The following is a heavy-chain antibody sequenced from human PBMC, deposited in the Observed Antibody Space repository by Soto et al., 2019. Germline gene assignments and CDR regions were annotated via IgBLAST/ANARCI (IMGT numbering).Heavy chain of an antibody. V-gene: IGHV1-18*01. D-gene: IGHD1-26*01. CDR3: AIDPHLGGSQIYFDY. J-gene: IGHJ4*02. Sequence: QVQLVQSGAEVKKPGASVKVSCKASGYTFTSYGISWVRQAPGQGLEWMGWISAYNGNTNYAQKLQGRVTMTTDTSTSTAYMELRSLRSDDTAVYYCAIDPHLGGSQIYFDYWGQGTLVTVSS. CDR1: GYTFTSYG. CDR2: ISAYNGNT.